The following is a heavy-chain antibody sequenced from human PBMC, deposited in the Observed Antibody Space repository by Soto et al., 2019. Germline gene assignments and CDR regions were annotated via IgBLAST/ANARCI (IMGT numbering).Heavy chain of an antibody. D-gene: IGHD3-10*01. CDR1: GGYISSGGYS. CDR3: ARDLGLLWFGGLGY. J-gene: IGHJ4*02. V-gene: IGHV4-30-2*01. Sequence: SETLSLTCAVYGGYISSGGYSLRWIRQPPGKGLEWIGYIYHSGSTYYNPSLKSRVTISVDRSKNQFSLKLSSVTAADTAVYYCARDLGLLWFGGLGYWGQGTLVTVSS. CDR2: IYHSGST.